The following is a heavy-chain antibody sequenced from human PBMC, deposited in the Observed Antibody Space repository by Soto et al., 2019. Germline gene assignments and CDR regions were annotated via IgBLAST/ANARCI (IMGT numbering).Heavy chain of an antibody. J-gene: IGHJ6*02. D-gene: IGHD1-26*01. CDR3: AVGADIYYYYGMDV. CDR2: IFHSGST. V-gene: IGHV4-4*02. Sequence: SETLSLTCAVSGGSISSGNWWTWVRQSPGKGLEWIGEIFHSGSTNYSPSLKSRVTISVDKSKNQLSLKLSSVTAADTAIYYCAVGADIYYYYGMDVWGQGTPVTVSS. CDR1: GGSISSGNW.